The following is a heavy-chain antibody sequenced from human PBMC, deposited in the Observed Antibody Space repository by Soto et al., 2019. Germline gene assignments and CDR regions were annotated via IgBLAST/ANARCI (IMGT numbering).Heavy chain of an antibody. Sequence: ASVKVSCKASGYTFTSYYMHWVRQAPGQGLEWMGIINPSGGSTSYAQKFQGRVTMTRDTSTSTVYMELSSLRSEDTAVYYCAHPSGYCSSTSCQLDAFDIWGQGTMDTVSS. CDR1: GYTFTSYY. CDR3: AHPSGYCSSTSCQLDAFDI. D-gene: IGHD2-2*01. J-gene: IGHJ3*02. V-gene: IGHV1-46*03. CDR2: INPSGGST.